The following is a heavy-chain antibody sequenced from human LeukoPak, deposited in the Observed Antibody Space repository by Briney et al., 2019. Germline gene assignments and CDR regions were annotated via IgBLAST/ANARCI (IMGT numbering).Heavy chain of an antibody. Sequence: ASVNVSCKASGYTFSSYDINWVRQATGQGLEWMGYMNPDSGNTGYAQNFQGRVTMTVNTSITTAYMELSSLRPEDTAVYYCARELRRDKYWGQGTLVTVSS. CDR2: MNPDSGNT. CDR3: ARELRRDKY. CDR1: GYTFSSYD. D-gene: IGHD1-1*01. V-gene: IGHV1-8*01. J-gene: IGHJ4*02.